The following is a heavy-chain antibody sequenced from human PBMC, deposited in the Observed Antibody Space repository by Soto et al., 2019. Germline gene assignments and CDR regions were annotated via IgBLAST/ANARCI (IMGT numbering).Heavy chain of an antibody. D-gene: IGHD3-10*01. CDR2: INAGNGNT. CDR1: GYTFTNFG. J-gene: IGHJ3*02. Sequence: ASVKFSCKASGYTFTNFGITWVRQAPGQGLEWMGWINAGNGNTKYSQKFQGRVTITRDTSASTAYMELSSLRSEDTAVYYCASSPLWFGEFYAFDIWGQGTMVTVSS. V-gene: IGHV1-3*01. CDR3: ASSPLWFGEFYAFDI.